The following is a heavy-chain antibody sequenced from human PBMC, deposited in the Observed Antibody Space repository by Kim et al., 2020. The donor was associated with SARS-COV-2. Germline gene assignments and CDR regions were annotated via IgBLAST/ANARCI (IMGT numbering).Heavy chain of an antibody. D-gene: IGHD2-15*01. V-gene: IGHV1-2*02. CDR3: ARRQSSGGSSSFDY. CDR2: INPNSGGT. Sequence: ASVKVSCKASGYTFTAYYMHWVRQAPGQGLEWMGWINPNSGGTNYAQKFQDRVTMTRDTSISTSYMELSRLRSDDTAVYYCARRQSSGGSSSFDYWGQGTLVTVSS. CDR1: GYTFTAYY. J-gene: IGHJ4*02.